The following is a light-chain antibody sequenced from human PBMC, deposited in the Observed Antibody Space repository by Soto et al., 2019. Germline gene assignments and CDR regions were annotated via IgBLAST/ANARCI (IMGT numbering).Light chain of an antibody. CDR1: QSLSSR. CDR3: QQSFSPPYT. Sequence: IQMTQSPSSLSASVGDRVTITCRASQSLSSRLTWYQQKPGEAPKLLIYETSSLHSGVPSRFIGSGSETDFTLTINSLQPEDFATYYCQQSFSPPYTFGQGTKLEIK. J-gene: IGKJ2*01. CDR2: ETS. V-gene: IGKV1-39*01.